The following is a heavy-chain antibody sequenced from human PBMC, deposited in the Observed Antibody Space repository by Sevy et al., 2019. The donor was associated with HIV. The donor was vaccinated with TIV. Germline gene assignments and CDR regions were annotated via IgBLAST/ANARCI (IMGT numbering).Heavy chain of an antibody. CDR1: GGSISSGSYY. Sequence: QSQTLSLTCTVSGGSISSGSYYWSWIRQPAGKGLEWIGRIYTSGSTNYNPSLKSRVTISVDTSKNQFSLKLSSVTAADTAVYYCAREGSTWAGWFDPWGQGTQVTVSS. CDR3: AREGSTWAGWFDP. CDR2: IYTSGST. V-gene: IGHV4-61*02. J-gene: IGHJ5*02. D-gene: IGHD2-2*01.